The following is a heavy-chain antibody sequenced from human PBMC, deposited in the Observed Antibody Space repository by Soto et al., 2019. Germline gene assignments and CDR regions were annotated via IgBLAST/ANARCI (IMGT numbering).Heavy chain of an antibody. V-gene: IGHV1-2*04. CDR2: INPNSGGT. Sequence: ASVKVSCKASGYTFTGYYMHWVRQAPGQGLEWMGWINPNSGGTNYAQKFQGWVTMTRDTSISTAYMELSRLRSDDTAVYYCAREHRTFGKTDAFDIWGQGTMVTVSS. CDR1: GYTFTGYY. D-gene: IGHD3-16*01. CDR3: AREHRTFGKTDAFDI. J-gene: IGHJ3*02.